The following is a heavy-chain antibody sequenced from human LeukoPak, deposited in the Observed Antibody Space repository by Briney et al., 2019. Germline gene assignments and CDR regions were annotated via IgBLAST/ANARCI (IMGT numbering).Heavy chain of an antibody. D-gene: IGHD2-2*01. V-gene: IGHV3-33*01. CDR1: GFTFSSYG. CDR3: XXXXXXXXXXTSAPEYFDL. CDR2: IWYDGSKK. Sequence: GRSLRLSCAASGFTFSSYGMHWVRQAPGKGLEWVAVIWYDGSKKISADSVKGRFTISRDNSKNTLYLQMNSLRAEDTAVYYXXXXXXXXXXXTSAPEYFDLWGRGTLVTVSS. J-gene: IGHJ2*01.